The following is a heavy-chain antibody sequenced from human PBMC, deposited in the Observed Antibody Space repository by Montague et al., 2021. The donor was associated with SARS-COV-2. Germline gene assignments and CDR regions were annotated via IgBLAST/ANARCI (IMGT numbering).Heavy chain of an antibody. CDR3: ASGLLWFGEPDY. CDR2: ISYDGSNK. D-gene: IGHD3-10*01. J-gene: IGHJ4*02. V-gene: IGHV3-30-3*01. Sequence: SLRLSCAASGFTFSSYAMHWVRQAPGKGLEWVAVISYDGSNKYYADSVKGRFTISRDNSKNTLYLQMNSLRAEDTAVYYCASGLLWFGEPDYWGQGTLVTASS. CDR1: GFTFSSYA.